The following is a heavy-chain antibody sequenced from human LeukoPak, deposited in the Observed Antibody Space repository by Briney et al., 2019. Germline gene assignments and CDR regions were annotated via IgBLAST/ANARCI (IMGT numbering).Heavy chain of an antibody. Sequence: SEALSLTCTVSLDSTTSNFWSWVRQPPGKGLEWIRENHRSGSPNYNPSLQSRVTISIDRSRNQIALELSSVTAADTAVYYCAREILGGFNPGAYWGQGTLVTVSS. V-gene: IGHV4-4*02. CDR2: NHRSGSP. CDR1: LDSTTSNF. D-gene: IGHD1-14*01. CDR3: AREILGGFNPGAY. J-gene: IGHJ4*02.